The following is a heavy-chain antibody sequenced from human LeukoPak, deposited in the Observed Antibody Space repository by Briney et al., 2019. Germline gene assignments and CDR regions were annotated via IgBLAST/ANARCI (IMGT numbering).Heavy chain of an antibody. CDR3: AKEFNRGLPDY. J-gene: IGHJ4*02. CDR1: GFTFSSYS. V-gene: IGHV3-21*01. D-gene: IGHD2-21*01. Sequence: GGSLRLSCAASGFTFSSYSMNWVRQAPGKGLEWVSSISSSRSYIYYADSVKGRFTISRDNAKNSLYLQLNSLRAEDTAVYYCAKEFNRGLPDYWGQGTLVTVPS. CDR2: ISSSRSYI.